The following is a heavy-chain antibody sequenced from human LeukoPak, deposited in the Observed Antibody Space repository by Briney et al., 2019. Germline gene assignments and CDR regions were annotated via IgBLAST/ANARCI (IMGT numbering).Heavy chain of an antibody. Sequence: SETLSLTCAVYGGSLSDYSWSWIRQPPGEGLEWIGEINHSGSTNYNPSLKSRVTIPVDTSKNQFSLKLSSVTAADTAFYYCARVPGRPAAVFDYWGQGTLVTVSS. J-gene: IGHJ4*02. CDR3: ARVPGRPAAVFDY. CDR2: INHSGST. D-gene: IGHD2-2*01. CDR1: GGSLSDYS. V-gene: IGHV4-34*01.